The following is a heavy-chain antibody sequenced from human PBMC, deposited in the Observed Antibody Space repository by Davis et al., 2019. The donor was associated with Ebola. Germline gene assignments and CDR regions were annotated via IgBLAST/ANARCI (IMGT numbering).Heavy chain of an antibody. J-gene: IGHJ6*04. D-gene: IGHD4-11*01. CDR1: GFTFTRHW. CDR3: ARDTYSNYLYYYYGMDV. CDR2: IGSTSTTI. Sequence: GESLKISCAASGFTFTRHWMSWVRQAPGKGLEWVSYIGSTSTTIYYADSVKGRFTISRDNAKNTLYLQMNSLRAEDTAVYYCARDTYSNYLYYYYGMDVWGKGTTVTVSS. V-gene: IGHV3-48*04.